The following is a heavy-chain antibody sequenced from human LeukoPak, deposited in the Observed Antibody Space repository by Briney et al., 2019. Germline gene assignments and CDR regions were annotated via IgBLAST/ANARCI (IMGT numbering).Heavy chain of an antibody. Sequence: EGSLRLSCTASGFTFSNYGMNWVRQAPGKGLEWVSSFGGGGGSAYYADSVKGRFTISRDNSKNTLYLQVNSLRVEDTAVYYCAKVRWDNSGWYYSDSWGQGTLVTVSS. J-gene: IGHJ4*02. D-gene: IGHD6-19*01. V-gene: IGHV3-23*01. CDR1: GFTFSNYG. CDR3: AKVRWDNSGWYYSDS. CDR2: FGGGGGSA.